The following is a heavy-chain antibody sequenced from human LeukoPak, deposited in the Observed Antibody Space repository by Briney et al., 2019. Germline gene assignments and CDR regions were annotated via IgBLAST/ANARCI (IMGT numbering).Heavy chain of an antibody. D-gene: IGHD3-3*01. V-gene: IGHV3-23*01. J-gene: IGHJ4*02. CDR1: GFTFSNYA. CDR3: ARDRAWNYFDY. CDR2: ISGIGGST. Sequence: GGSLRLSCAASGFTFSNYAMSWVRQAPGKGLKWVSTISGIGGSTYYADSVKGRFTISRDNSKNTLYLQMDSLRAEDTAVYYCARDRAWNYFDYWGQGTLVAVSS.